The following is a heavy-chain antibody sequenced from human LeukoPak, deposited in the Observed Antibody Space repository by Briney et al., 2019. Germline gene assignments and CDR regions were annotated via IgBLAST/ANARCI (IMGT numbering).Heavy chain of an antibody. J-gene: IGHJ6*03. CDR3: ARTNTREELRFLEWSGAHYYYYMDV. D-gene: IGHD3-3*01. CDR1: GYTFTSYD. Sequence: ASVKVSCKASGYTFTSYDINWVRQATGQGLEWMGWMNPNSGNTGYAQKFQGRVTLTRNTSISTAYMELSSLRSEDTAVYYCARTNTREELRFLEWSGAHYYYYMDVWGKGTTVTVSS. CDR2: MNPNSGNT. V-gene: IGHV1-8*01.